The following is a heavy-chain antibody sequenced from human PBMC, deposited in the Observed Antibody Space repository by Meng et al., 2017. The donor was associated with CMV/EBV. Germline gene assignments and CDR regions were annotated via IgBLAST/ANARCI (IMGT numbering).Heavy chain of an antibody. CDR1: GYTFTTFG. D-gene: IGHD1/OR15-1a*01. CDR3: ARGRLTGTTLYYGMDV. V-gene: IGHV1-18*01. CDR2: ISGYNANT. J-gene: IGHJ6*02. Sequence: ASVKVSCKASGYTFTTFGISWVRQAPGQGLEWMGWISGYNANTKYAQKFQGRVTMTTDTSTSTAYMELRSLRSDDTAVYYCARGRLTGTTLYYGMDVWGQGTTVTSP.